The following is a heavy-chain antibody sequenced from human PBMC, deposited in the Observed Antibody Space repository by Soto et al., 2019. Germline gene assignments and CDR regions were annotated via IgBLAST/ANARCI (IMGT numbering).Heavy chain of an antibody. J-gene: IGHJ5*02. Sequence: QVQLVESGGGVVQPGRSLRLSCAASGFTFSSYGMHWVRQAPGKGLEWVAVISYDGSNKYYADSVKGRFTISRDNSKNTLYLQMNSLRAEDTAVYYCAKEQRPMVRGVMDWFDPWGQGTLVTVSS. CDR3: AKEQRPMVRGVMDWFDP. D-gene: IGHD3-10*01. CDR2: ISYDGSNK. CDR1: GFTFSSYG. V-gene: IGHV3-30*18.